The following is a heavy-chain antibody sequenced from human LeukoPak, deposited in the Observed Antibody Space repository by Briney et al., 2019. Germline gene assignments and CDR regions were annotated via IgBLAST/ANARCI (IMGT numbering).Heavy chain of an antibody. Sequence: GGSLRLSCAASGFPFSSYAMSWVRQAPGKGLEWVSVIGSDSGGIRYADSVNGRFTISRDNSKNTLYLQMNSLRAEDTAVYYCAKTRITIFGVVRDYYFDYWGQGTLVTVSS. CDR1: GFPFSSYA. CDR3: AKTRITIFGVVRDYYFDY. J-gene: IGHJ4*02. CDR2: IGSDSGGI. V-gene: IGHV3-23*01. D-gene: IGHD3-3*01.